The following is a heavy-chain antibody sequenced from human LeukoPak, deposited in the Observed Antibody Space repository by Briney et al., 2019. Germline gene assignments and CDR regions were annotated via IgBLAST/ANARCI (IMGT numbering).Heavy chain of an antibody. CDR3: TRATSVVVPAADHYYYGMDV. CDR1: GSTFTGYY. CDR2: INPNSGGT. D-gene: IGHD2-2*01. V-gene: IGHV1-2*02. J-gene: IGHJ6*02. Sequence: ALVKVSCKASGSTFTGYYMHWVRQAPGQGLEWMGWINPNSGGTDYAQKFQGRVTMTRDTSLSTAYMELSRLRSDDTAVYYRTRATSVVVPAADHYYYGMDVWGQGTTVTVSS.